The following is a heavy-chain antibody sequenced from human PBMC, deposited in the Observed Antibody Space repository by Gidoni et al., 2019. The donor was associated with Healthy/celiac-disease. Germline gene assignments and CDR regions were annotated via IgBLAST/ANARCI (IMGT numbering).Heavy chain of an antibody. Sequence: EVQLVESGGGLVQPGGSLRLSCAASGFTFSSYEMNWVRQAPGKGLEWVSYISRSGSTIYYADSVKGRFTISRDNAKNSLYLQMNSLRAEDTAVYYCAGGRATVKGGMDVWGQGTTVTVSS. J-gene: IGHJ6*02. CDR1: GFTFSSYE. D-gene: IGHD4-17*01. V-gene: IGHV3-48*03. CDR3: AGGRATVKGGMDV. CDR2: ISRSGSTI.